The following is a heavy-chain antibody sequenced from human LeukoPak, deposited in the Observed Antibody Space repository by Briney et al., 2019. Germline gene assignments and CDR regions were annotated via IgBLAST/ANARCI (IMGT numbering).Heavy chain of an antibody. Sequence: SETLSLTCTVSGGSISSYYWSWIRQPPGKGLEWIGYIYYSGSTNYNPSLKSRVTISVDTSKNQFSLKLSSVTAADTAVYYCARGPTTVTRAFDYWGQGTLVTVSS. J-gene: IGHJ4*02. CDR2: IYYSGST. V-gene: IGHV4-59*01. CDR1: GGSISSYY. CDR3: ARGPTTVTRAFDY. D-gene: IGHD4-17*01.